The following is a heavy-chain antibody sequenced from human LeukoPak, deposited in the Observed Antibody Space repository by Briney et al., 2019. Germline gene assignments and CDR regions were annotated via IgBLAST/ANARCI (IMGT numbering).Heavy chain of an antibody. J-gene: IGHJ4*02. V-gene: IGHV3-48*03. Sequence: GGSLRLSCAASGFTFSSYEMNWVRQAPGKGLEWVSYISSSGSTIYYADSVKGRFTISRDNAKNSLYLQMNSLRAEDTAVYYCARWGAAAGLDYWGQGTLVTVSS. D-gene: IGHD6-13*01. CDR1: GFTFSSYE. CDR2: ISSSGSTI. CDR3: ARWGAAAGLDY.